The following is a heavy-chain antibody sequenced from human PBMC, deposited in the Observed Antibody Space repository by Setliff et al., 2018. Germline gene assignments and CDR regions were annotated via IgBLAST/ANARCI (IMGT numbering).Heavy chain of an antibody. CDR1: GGSFGGYY. J-gene: IGHJ4*02. Sequence: LSLTCAVYGGSFGGYYWTWIRQPPGKGLEWIGEINHSGSTNYIPSLKSRVTISVDTSKNQFSLKLTSVTAADTAVYYCARHFRSSKVQFLEYLTDYYFDSWGQGTLVTVSS. D-gene: IGHD3-3*01. CDR3: ARHFRSSKVQFLEYLTDYYFDS. CDR2: INHSGST. V-gene: IGHV4-34*01.